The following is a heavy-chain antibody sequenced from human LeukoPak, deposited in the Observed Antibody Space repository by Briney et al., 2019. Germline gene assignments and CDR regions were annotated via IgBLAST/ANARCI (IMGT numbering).Heavy chain of an antibody. V-gene: IGHV3-23*01. CDR1: GFTFGSNV. CDR3: AKQGYSSRYEY. CDR2: ITASGDNT. Sequence: PGGSLRLSCAASGFTFGSNVMSWVRQAPGKGLEWVSAITASGDNTYYADSVKGRLTISRDNSKNTLYLQMSSLRAEDTAVYYCAKQGYSSRYEYWGQGTLVTVSS. D-gene: IGHD6-13*01. J-gene: IGHJ4*02.